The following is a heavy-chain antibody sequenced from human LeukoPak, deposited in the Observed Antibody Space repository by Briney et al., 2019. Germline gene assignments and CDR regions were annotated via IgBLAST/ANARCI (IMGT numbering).Heavy chain of an antibody. J-gene: IGHJ5*02. CDR3: ARASVYVLRFLEWWDNWFDP. D-gene: IGHD3-3*01. Sequence: PSETLSLTCAVYGGSFSGYYWSWIRQPPGKGLEWIGEINHSGSTNYNPSLKSRVTISVDTSKNQFSLKLSSVTAADTAVYYCARASVYVLRFLEWWDNWFDPWGQGTLVTVSS. CDR2: INHSGST. CDR1: GGSFSGYY. V-gene: IGHV4-34*01.